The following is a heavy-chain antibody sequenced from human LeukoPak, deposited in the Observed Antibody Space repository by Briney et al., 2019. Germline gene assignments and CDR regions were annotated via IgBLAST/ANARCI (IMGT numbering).Heavy chain of an antibody. Sequence: PGASVKVSCKVSGYSLTELSMHWVRQAPGKGLEWMGGFDPEDGETIYAQKFQGRVTMTEDTSTDTAYMELSSLRSEDTAVYYCATYRELRYFDWLLRYWGQGTLVTVSS. J-gene: IGHJ4*02. V-gene: IGHV1-24*01. D-gene: IGHD3-9*01. CDR1: GYSLTELS. CDR2: FDPEDGET. CDR3: ATYRELRYFDWLLRY.